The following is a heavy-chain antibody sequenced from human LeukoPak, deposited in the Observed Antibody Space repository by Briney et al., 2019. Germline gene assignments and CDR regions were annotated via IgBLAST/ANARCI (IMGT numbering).Heavy chain of an antibody. V-gene: IGHV5-51*01. CDR3: ARHTSMVTPIDY. CDR1: GYRFSGYW. D-gene: IGHD5-18*01. J-gene: IGHJ4*02. Sequence: GESLKISCKGSGYRFSGYWIAWVRQMPGKGLEWMGITYPGDSETRYSPSFQGQVTISADKSISTAYLQWSSLQASDTAIYYCARHTSMVTPIDYWGQGTLVTVSS. CDR2: TYPGDSET.